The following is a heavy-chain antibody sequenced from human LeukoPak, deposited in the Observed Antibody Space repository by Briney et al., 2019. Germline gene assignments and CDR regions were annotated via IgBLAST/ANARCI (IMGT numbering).Heavy chain of an antibody. Sequence: PGGSLRLSGVDSGFTFTNAWMSWVGQAPGKGREWMGGIKGKTDGETTNYAEPVRGRFTISRDDSKSAVYLQMNSLKIEDTAVYYCTTDLGTYYHGSQRLIPIDYWGQGTLVTVSS. CDR3: TTDLGTYYHGSQRLIPIDY. CDR1: GFTFTNAW. D-gene: IGHD3-10*01. V-gene: IGHV3-15*06. J-gene: IGHJ4*02. CDR2: IKGKTDGETT.